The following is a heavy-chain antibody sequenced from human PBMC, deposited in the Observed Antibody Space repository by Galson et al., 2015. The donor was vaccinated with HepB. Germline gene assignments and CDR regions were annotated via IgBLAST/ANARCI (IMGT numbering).Heavy chain of an antibody. D-gene: IGHD3-16*01. Sequence: SVKVSCKASGYTFTSYGISWVRQAPGQGLEWMGWISAYNGNTNYAQKLQGRVTMTTDTSTSTAYMELRSLRSDDTAVYYCARVPRGGAMGSSRWFDPWGQGTLVTVSS. CDR1: GYTFTSYG. J-gene: IGHJ5*02. CDR2: ISAYNGNT. V-gene: IGHV1-18*04. CDR3: ARVPRGGAMGSSRWFDP.